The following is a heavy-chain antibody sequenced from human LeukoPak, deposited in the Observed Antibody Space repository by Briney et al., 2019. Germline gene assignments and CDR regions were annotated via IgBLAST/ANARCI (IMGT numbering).Heavy chain of an antibody. CDR1: GYTFTSYA. CDR2: INTNTGNP. CDR3: ARGSSGGYSHGTINYYYYMDV. V-gene: IGHV7-4-1*02. D-gene: IGHD5-18*01. J-gene: IGHJ6*03. Sequence: ASVKVSCKASGYTFTSYAMNWVRQAPGQGLEWMGWINTNTGNPTYAQGFTGRFVFSLDTSVSTAYLQISSLKAEDTAVYYCARGSSGGYSHGTINYYYYMDVWGKGTTVTVSS.